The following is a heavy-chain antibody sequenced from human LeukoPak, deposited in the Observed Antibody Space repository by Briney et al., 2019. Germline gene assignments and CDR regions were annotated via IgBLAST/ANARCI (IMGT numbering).Heavy chain of an antibody. CDR3: AREAIGTMVRGVIKASDY. J-gene: IGHJ4*02. CDR1: GFTFSSYA. D-gene: IGHD3-10*01. Sequence: GGSLRLSCAASGFTFSSYAMSWVRQAPGKGLEWVSVIYSGGSTYYADSVKGRFTISRDNSKNTLYLQMNSLRAEDTAVYYCAREAIGTMVRGVIKASDYWGQGTLVTVSS. CDR2: IYSGGST. V-gene: IGHV3-66*01.